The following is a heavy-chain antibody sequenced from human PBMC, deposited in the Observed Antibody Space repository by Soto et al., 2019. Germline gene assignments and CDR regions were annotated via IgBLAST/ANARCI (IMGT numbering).Heavy chain of an antibody. V-gene: IGHV3-33*01. Sequence: QVQLVESGGGVVQPGRSLRLSCAASGFTFSSYGMHWVRQAPGKGLEWVAVIWYDGSNKYYADSVKGRFTISRDNSKNTLYPQINSLRAEDTAVYYCARGSSWYLDYWGQGTLVTVSS. D-gene: IGHD6-13*01. CDR1: GFTFSSYG. CDR2: IWYDGSNK. CDR3: ARGSSWYLDY. J-gene: IGHJ4*02.